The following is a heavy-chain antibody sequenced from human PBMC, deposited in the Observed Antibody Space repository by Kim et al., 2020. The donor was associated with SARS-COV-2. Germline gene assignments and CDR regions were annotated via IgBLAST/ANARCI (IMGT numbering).Heavy chain of an antibody. J-gene: IGHJ6*04. CDR3: ARSCSSTSCYLGGTMARVMDV. CDR1: GYTFTSYY. D-gene: IGHD2-2*01. CDR2: INPSGGST. V-gene: IGHV1-46*01. Sequence: ASVKVSCKASGYTFTSYYMHWVRQAPGQGLEWMGIINPSGGSTSYAQKFQGRVTMTRDTSTSTVYMELSSLRSEDTAVYYCARSCSSTSCYLGGTMARVMDVWGKGTTVTVSS.